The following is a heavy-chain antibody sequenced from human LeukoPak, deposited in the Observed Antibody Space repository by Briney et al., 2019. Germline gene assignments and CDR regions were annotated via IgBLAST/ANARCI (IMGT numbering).Heavy chain of an antibody. Sequence: PGGSLRLSCEASGFTFSSYSMNWVRQAPGKGLEWVSYISSSSSTIYYADSVKGRFTISRDNAKNSLYLQMNSLRDEDTAVYYCARDYGRSRDYGMDVWGQGTTVTVSS. J-gene: IGHJ6*02. CDR1: GFTFSSYS. CDR3: ARDYGRSRDYGMDV. CDR2: ISSSSSTI. V-gene: IGHV3-48*02. D-gene: IGHD3-10*01.